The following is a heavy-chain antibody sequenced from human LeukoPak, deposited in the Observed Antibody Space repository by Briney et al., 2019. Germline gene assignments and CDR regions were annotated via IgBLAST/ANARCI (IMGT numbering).Heavy chain of an antibody. J-gene: IGHJ2*01. CDR2: IRSQVDGGTA. CDR1: GISFKNTW. V-gene: IGHV3-15*01. Sequence: PGESLRLSCVASGISFKNTWMSWVRQAPGKGREWVGLIRSQVDGGTADYAAAVKGRFSISRDDSKNTLHLQMRSLKTEDTAVYYCATVYWYFDLWGLGTLVSVSA. CDR3: ATVYWYFDL.